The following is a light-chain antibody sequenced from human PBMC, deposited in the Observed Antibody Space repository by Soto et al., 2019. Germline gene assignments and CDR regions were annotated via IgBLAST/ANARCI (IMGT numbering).Light chain of an antibody. CDR3: QQYGSSWT. J-gene: IGKJ1*01. V-gene: IGKV3-20*01. CDR2: VAS. CDR1: QSVSSSY. Sequence: EIVLTQSPGTLSLSPGERATLSCRASQSVSSSYLVWYQQKPGQAPRLLIYVASNRATGIPDRFSGSGSGTGFTLTISRLEPDDFAVYYCQQYGSSWTFGQGTKVEIK.